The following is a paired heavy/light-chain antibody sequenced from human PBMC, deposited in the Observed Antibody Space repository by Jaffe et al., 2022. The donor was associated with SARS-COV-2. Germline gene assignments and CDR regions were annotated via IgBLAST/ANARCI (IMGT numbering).Heavy chain of an antibody. J-gene: IGHJ6*02. CDR2: FYRGGTT. V-gene: IGHV3-53*01. D-gene: IGHD1-1*01. CDR1: GFTVSSSY. CDR3: ARVAGYNWNNGIRTSFYYHGLDA. Sequence: EVQLVESGGGLILPGGSPRLSCAVSGFTVSSSYMTWVRQAPGKGLEWVSLFYRGGTTYYADSVKGRFTVSVDTAENTLYLQMSGLTAEDTAVYFCARVAGYNWNNGIRTSFYYHGLDAWGQGITVTVSS.
Light chain of an antibody. J-gene: IGKJ4*01. V-gene: IGKV1-9*01. Sequence: DIQLTQSPSFLSASVGDRVTITCRASQGISNFLAWYQQKPGEAPKLLIFAASTLQSGVPSRFSGSGSGSAFTLTITSLQPEDFASYYCQQLNTYPLTFGGGTKVEI. CDR1: QGISNF. CDR3: QQLNTYPLT. CDR2: AAS.